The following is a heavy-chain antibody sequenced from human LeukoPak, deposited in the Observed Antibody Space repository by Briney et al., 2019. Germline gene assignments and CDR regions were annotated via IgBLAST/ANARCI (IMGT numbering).Heavy chain of an antibody. Sequence: SVKVSCKASGGTFSSYAISWVRQAPGQGLEWMGGIIPIFGTANYAQKFQGRVTITADESTSTAYMELSSLRSEDTAVYYCARDRTYCSSTSCYTYYYYGMDVWGKGTTVTASS. J-gene: IGHJ6*04. D-gene: IGHD2-2*02. V-gene: IGHV1-69*13. CDR3: ARDRTYCSSTSCYTYYYYGMDV. CDR2: IIPIFGTA. CDR1: GGTFSSYA.